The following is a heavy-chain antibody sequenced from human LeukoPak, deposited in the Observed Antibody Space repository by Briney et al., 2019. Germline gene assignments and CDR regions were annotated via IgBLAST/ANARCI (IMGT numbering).Heavy chain of an antibody. D-gene: IGHD6-6*01. CDR1: GFTFSNYA. CDR2: IGNSGGST. Sequence: GGSLRLSCAASGFTFSNYAMSWVRQAPGKGLEWASTIGNSGGSTYSADSMKGRFTISRDNSKNTLFLQMSGLGAEDTAVYYCVKGLDYSSSQMDSWGQGTLVTVSS. V-gene: IGHV3-23*01. CDR3: VKGLDYSSSQMDS. J-gene: IGHJ4*02.